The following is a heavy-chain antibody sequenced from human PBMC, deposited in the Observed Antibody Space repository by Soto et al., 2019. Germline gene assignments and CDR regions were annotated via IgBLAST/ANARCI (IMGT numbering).Heavy chain of an antibody. CDR1: AFTFSDYT. J-gene: IGHJ4*02. D-gene: IGHD6-13*01. V-gene: IGHV3-30-3*01. Sequence: GGSLRLSCGASAFTFSDYTMHWVRQAPGEGLEWVAVVSYDGSKEYYADSVKGRFTISRDNSKDTLYLQMNSLGPEDSAVYYCARSLYSSTWYFFDYWGQGTLVTVSS. CDR3: ARSLYSSTWYFFDY. CDR2: VSYDGSKE.